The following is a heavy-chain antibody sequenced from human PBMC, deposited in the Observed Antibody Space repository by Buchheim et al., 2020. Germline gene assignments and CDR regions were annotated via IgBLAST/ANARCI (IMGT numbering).Heavy chain of an antibody. J-gene: IGHJ4*02. CDR2: IWYDGSNK. CDR3: ARDGFGYYDSSGYPDY. V-gene: IGHV3-33*01. D-gene: IGHD3-22*01. Sequence: QVQLVESGGGVVQPGRSLRLSCAASGFTFSSYGMHWVRQAPGKGLEWVAVIWYDGSNKYYADYVKGRFTISRDNSKNTLYLQMNSLRAEDTAVYYCARDGFGYYDSSGYPDYWGQGTL. CDR1: GFTFSSYG.